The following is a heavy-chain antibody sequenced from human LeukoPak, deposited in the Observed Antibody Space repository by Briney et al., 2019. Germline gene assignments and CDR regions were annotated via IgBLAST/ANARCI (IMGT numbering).Heavy chain of an antibody. CDR2: IKQDGSEK. D-gene: IGHD3-16*01. Sequence: GGSLRLSCAASGFTFSSYWMSWVRQAPGEGLEWVANIKQDGSEKYYVDSVKGRFSISRDNAKNSLYLQMNSLRAEDTAVYYCAREMPNYDYVWGSFDYWGQGTLVTVSS. CDR3: AREMPNYDYVWGSFDY. J-gene: IGHJ4*02. CDR1: GFTFSSYW. V-gene: IGHV3-7*01.